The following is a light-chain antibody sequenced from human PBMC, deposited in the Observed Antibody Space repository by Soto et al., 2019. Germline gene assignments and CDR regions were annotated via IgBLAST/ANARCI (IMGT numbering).Light chain of an antibody. CDR2: DAS. J-gene: IGKJ4*01. CDR3: QQRSNWQGAT. V-gene: IGKV3-11*01. CDR1: QSVGSY. Sequence: EIVLIQSPATLSLSPGERATLSCRASQSVGSYLAWYQHKPGQAPRLLISDASNRATGIPDRFSGSGSGTDFTLTISSLEPEDFAVYYCQQRSNWQGATFGGGTKVDIK.